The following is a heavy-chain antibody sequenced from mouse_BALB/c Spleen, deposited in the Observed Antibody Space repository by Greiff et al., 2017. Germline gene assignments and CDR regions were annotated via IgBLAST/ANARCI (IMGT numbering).Heavy chain of an antibody. J-gene: IGHJ4*01. Sequence: EVKLVESGPGLVKPSQSLSLTCTVTGYSITSDYAWNWIRQFPGNKLEWMGYISYSGSTSYNPSLKSRISITRDTSKNQFFLQLNSVTTEDTATYYCARWDYGNFYAMDYWGQGTSVTVSS. CDR1: GYSITSDYA. CDR3: ARWDYGNFYAMDY. V-gene: IGHV3-2*02. CDR2: ISYSGST. D-gene: IGHD2-1*01.